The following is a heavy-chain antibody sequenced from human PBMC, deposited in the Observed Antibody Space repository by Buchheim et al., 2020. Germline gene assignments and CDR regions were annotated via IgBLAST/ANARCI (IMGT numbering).Heavy chain of an antibody. J-gene: IGHJ4*02. CDR3: ARDVAVLGGTVGALDC. V-gene: IGHV3-30*01. Sequence: QVQLVESGGGVVQPGRSLRLSCAASGFTFSGHAMHWVRQAPGKGPEWVAVISYDGSRKFYAESVKGRFTISRDNSYNTLYLQMNSLRAEDTAVYYCARDVAVLGGTVGALDCWGQGTL. CDR1: GFTFSGHA. D-gene: IGHD1-26*01. CDR2: ISYDGSRK.